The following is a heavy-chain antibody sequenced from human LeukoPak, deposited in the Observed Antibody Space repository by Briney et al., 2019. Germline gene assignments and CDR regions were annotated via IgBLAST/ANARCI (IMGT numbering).Heavy chain of an antibody. J-gene: IGHJ4*02. V-gene: IGHV1-2*06. Sequence: GSVKVSCKASGYTFTGYYMHWVRQAPGQGLEWMGRINPNSGGINYAQKFQGRVTMTRDTAISTAYMELSRLRSDDTAGCYCATTRRVVVREFDYWGQGTLVTVSS. CDR3: ATTRRVVVREFDY. CDR2: INPNSGGI. D-gene: IGHD3-22*01. CDR1: GYTFTGYY.